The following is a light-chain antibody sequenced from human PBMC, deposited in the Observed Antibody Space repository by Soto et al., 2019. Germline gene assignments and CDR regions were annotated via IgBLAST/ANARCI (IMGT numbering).Light chain of an antibody. CDR2: GAS. J-gene: IGKJ1*01. CDR3: QQYGSSPKT. Sequence: EIVLTQSQGTLSLAPGERATLSCRASQGIGSTLAWYQQKPGQAPRLLIYGASSRATGIPDRFSGSGSGTDFTLTISRLTREDFALYYCQQYGSSPKTFGQGTKVDIK. CDR1: QGIGST. V-gene: IGKV3-20*01.